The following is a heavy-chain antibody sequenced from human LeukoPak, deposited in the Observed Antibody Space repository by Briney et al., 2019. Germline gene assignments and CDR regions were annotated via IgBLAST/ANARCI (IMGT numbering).Heavy chain of an antibody. CDR2: IIPIFGTA. J-gene: IGHJ6*03. CDR3: ARDLPSLGYMDG. Sequence: SVKVSCKASGGTFSSYAISWVRQAPGQGLEWMGGIIPIFGTANYAQKFQGRVTITADESTSTAYMELSSLRSEDTAVYYCARDLPSLGYMDGWGKGTTVTVSS. CDR1: GGTFSSYA. V-gene: IGHV1-69*13.